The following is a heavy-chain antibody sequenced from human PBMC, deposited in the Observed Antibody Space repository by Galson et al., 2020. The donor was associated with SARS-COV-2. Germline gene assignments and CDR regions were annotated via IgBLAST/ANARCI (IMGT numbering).Heavy chain of an antibody. CDR1: GFSLSNARMG. CDR2: IFSNDEK. D-gene: IGHD3-10*01. CDR3: ARVYGSGSYYKGDAFDI. Sequence: SGPTLVKPTETLTLTCTVSGFSLSNARMGVSWIRQPPGKALEWLAHIFSNDEKSYSTSLKRRLTISKDTSKSQVVLTMTNMDPVDTATYYCARVYGSGSYYKGDAFDIWGQGTMVTVSS. J-gene: IGHJ3*02. V-gene: IGHV2-26*01.